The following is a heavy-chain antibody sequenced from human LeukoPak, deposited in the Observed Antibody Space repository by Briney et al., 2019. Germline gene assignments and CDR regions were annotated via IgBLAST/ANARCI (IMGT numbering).Heavy chain of an antibody. CDR2: IYYSGST. CDR3: ARGKSSSWYYYYYGMDV. CDR1: GGSISSYY. Sequence: SETLSLTCTVSGGSISSYYWSWIRQPPGKGLEWIGYIYYSGSTNYNPSLKSRVTISVDTSKNQFPLKLSSVTAADTAVYYCARGKSSSWYYYYYGMDVWGQGTTVTVSS. J-gene: IGHJ6*02. D-gene: IGHD6-13*01. V-gene: IGHV4-59*01.